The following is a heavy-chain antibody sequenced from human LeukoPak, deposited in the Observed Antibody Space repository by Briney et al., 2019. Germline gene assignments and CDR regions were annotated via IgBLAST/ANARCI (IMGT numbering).Heavy chain of an antibody. Sequence: SETLSLTCTVSGGSISSYYWSWIRQPPGKGLEWIGYIYYSGSTNYNPSLKSRVTISVDTSKNQFSLKLSSVTAADTAVYYCARSEGIAAAGIGRWGQGTLVTVSS. CDR1: GGSISSYY. J-gene: IGHJ4*02. CDR3: ARSEGIAAAGIGR. D-gene: IGHD6-13*01. CDR2: IYYSGST. V-gene: IGHV4-59*01.